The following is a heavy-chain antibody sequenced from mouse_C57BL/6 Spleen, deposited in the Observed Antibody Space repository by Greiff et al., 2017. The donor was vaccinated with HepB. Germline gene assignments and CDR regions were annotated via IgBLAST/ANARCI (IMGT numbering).Heavy chain of an antibody. CDR1: GISITTGNYR. CDR2: IYYSGTI. Sequence: VQLVESGPGLVKPSQTVFLTCTVTGISITTGNYRWSWIRQFPGNKLEWIGYIYYSGTITYNPSLTSRTTITRDTPKNQFFLEMNSLTAEDTATYYCARDLDYDYDEGYFDVWGTGTTVTVSS. J-gene: IGHJ1*03. CDR3: ARDLDYDYDEGYFDV. V-gene: IGHV3-5*01. D-gene: IGHD2-4*01.